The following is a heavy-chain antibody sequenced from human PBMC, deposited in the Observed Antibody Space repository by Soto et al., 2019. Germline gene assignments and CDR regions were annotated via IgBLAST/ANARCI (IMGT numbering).Heavy chain of an antibody. D-gene: IGHD3-22*01. CDR1: GFTFSSYG. V-gene: IGHV3-33*01. CDR3: ARDHHYYDSSGYQDY. J-gene: IGHJ4*02. Sequence: GGSLRLSCAASGFTFSSYGMHWVRQAPGKGLEWVAVIWYDGSNKYYADSVKGRFTISRDNSKNTLYLQMNSLRAEDTAVYYCARDHHYYDSSGYQDYWGQGTLVTVYS. CDR2: IWYDGSNK.